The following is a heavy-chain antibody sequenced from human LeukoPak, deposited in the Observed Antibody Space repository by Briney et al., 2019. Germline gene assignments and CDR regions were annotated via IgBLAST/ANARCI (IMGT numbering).Heavy chain of an antibody. Sequence: SETLSLTCTVSGGSISSSSYYWGWIRQPPGKGLEWIGSIYYSGSTYYNPSLKSRVTTSVDTSKNQFSLKLSSVTAADTAVYYCARRGVVPATQTKYAFDIWGQGTMVTVSS. CDR1: GGSISSSSYY. V-gene: IGHV4-39*01. D-gene: IGHD2-2*01. J-gene: IGHJ3*02. CDR2: IYYSGST. CDR3: ARRGVVPATQTKYAFDI.